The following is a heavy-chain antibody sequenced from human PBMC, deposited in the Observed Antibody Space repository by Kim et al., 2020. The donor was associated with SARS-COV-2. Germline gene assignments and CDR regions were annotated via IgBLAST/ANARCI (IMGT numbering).Heavy chain of an antibody. J-gene: IGHJ4*02. CDR3: ARDKSGSYWGGFDY. CDR2: ISYDGSNK. D-gene: IGHD1-26*01. CDR1: GFTFSSYA. Sequence: GGSLRLSCAASGFTFSSYAMHWVRQAPGKGLEWVAVISYDGSNKYYADSVKGRFTISRDNSKNTLYLQMNSLRAEDTAVYYCARDKSGSYWGGFDYWGQGTLVTVSS. V-gene: IGHV3-30-3*01.